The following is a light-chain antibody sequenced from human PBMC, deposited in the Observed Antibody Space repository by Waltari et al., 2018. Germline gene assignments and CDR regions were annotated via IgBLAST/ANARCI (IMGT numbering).Light chain of an antibody. V-gene: IGLV2-14*02. Sequence: QSALTQPASVSGSPGPSITISCTGTSGALANPKIVSLYQQEPGRAPKLIVSDVSQRPSGVSNRFSGSKSGNTASLTISGVQAEDEADYYCSSYTTTSNWVFGGGTKLTVL. CDR1: SGALANPKI. CDR2: DVS. J-gene: IGLJ3*02. CDR3: SSYTTTSNWV.